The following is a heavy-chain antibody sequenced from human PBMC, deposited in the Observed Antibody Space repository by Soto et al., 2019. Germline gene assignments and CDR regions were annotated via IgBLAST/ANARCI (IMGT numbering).Heavy chain of an antibody. V-gene: IGHV4-39*01. J-gene: IGHJ3*02. D-gene: IGHD2-2*01. CDR3: ARRFRGDCSSTSCYSGSDAFDI. Sequence: SETLSLTCTVSGGSISSSSYYWGWIRQPPGKGLEWIGSIYYSGSTYYNPSLKSRVTISVDTSKNQFSLKLSSVTAADTAVYYCARRFRGDCSSTSCYSGSDAFDIWGQGTMVTVSS. CDR1: GGSISSSSYY. CDR2: IYYSGST.